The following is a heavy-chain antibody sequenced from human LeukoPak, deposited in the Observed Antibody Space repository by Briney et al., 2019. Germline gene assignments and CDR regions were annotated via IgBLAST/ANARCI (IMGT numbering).Heavy chain of an antibody. J-gene: IGHJ1*01. CDR2: IIPIFDTA. CDR3: ARGRGPAAILFQH. D-gene: IGHD2-2*01. CDR1: GGTFNNYS. V-gene: IGHV1-69*05. Sequence: ASVKVSCKASGGTFNNYSISWVRQAPGQGLEWMGAIIPIFDTANYAEKFQGRVTMTRNTSISTAYMELSSLRSEDTAVYYCARGRGPAAILFQHWGQGTLVTVSS.